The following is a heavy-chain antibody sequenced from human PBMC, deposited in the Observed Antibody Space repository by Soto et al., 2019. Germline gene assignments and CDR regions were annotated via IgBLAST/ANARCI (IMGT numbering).Heavy chain of an antibody. V-gene: IGHV3-21*01. CDR1: GFPFSSSS. J-gene: IGHJ4*02. Sequence: SLRLSCAASGFPFSSSSMHWVRQSPVKGLELVASISSSNKYIYYADSVKGRFTISRDNGKNSLYLQMDSLRGEDTAVYYCARDPRKTSVFGGVMSTLYLDSGGQG. D-gene: IGHD3-3*02. CDR2: ISSSNKYI. CDR3: ARDPRKTSVFGGVMSTLYLDS.